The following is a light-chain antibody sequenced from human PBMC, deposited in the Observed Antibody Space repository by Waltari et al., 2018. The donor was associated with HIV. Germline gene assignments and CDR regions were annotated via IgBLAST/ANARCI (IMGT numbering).Light chain of an antibody. V-gene: IGLV1-47*01. CDR3: AAWDASLSVWV. Sequence: QSVLTQPPSASGTPGQRVTISCSGSSSNIGSNYVYWYRQLPGTAPKLLIYRSKRRPSGVPDRFSGSKSGTSASLAISGLRSENEADYYCAAWDASLSVWVFGGGTKLTVL. CDR2: RSK. CDR1: SSNIGSNY. J-gene: IGLJ3*02.